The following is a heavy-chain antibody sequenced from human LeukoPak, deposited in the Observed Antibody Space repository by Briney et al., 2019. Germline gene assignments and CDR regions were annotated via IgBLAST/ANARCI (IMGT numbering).Heavy chain of an antibody. V-gene: IGHV3-30*02. Sequence: GGSLRLSCAASGFTFSSYSINWVRQAPGKGLEWVAFIRFDGSNKHYADSVKGRFTISRDNSKNTLYLQMNSLRGEDTAVYYCAIDQGAVAGIDYWGQGTLVTVSS. CDR3: AIDQGAVAGIDY. J-gene: IGHJ4*02. CDR1: GFTFSSYS. D-gene: IGHD6-19*01. CDR2: IRFDGSNK.